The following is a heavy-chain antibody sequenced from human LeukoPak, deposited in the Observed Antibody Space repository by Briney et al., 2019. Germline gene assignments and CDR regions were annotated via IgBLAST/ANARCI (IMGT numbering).Heavy chain of an antibody. D-gene: IGHD3-3*01. Sequence: ASVKVSCKASGYTFTGYYRHWVRQAPGQGLEWMGRINPNSGGTNYAQKFQGRVTMTRDTSISTAYMELSRLRSDDTAVYYCAGDLSSTYDFWSGYYTGEVDYWGQGTLVTVSS. CDR2: INPNSGGT. CDR1: GYTFTGYY. CDR3: AGDLSSTYDFWSGYYTGEVDY. V-gene: IGHV1-2*06. J-gene: IGHJ4*02.